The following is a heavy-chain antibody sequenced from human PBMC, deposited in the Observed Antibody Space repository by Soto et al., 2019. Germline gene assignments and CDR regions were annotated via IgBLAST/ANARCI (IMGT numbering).Heavy chain of an antibody. V-gene: IGHV1-69*02. J-gene: IGHJ6*03. CDR3: AKSLLFVDRAYMVV. CDR2: IIPIQNKA. CDR1: GGSFIGYS. D-gene: IGHD2-15*01. Sequence: QVQLVQSGAELKKPGSSVKVSCEASGGSFIGYSFPWVRQAPGQGLEWMGRIIPIQNKANYALKFQDRVKITAARYTRTAYMELSSLIPADTAVYYCAKSLLFVDRAYMVVWGKGTTVTVAS.